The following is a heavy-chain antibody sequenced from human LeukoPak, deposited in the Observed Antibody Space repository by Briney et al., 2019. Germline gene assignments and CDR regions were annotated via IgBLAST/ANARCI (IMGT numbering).Heavy chain of an antibody. Sequence: PSETLSLTCTVSGGAISGYYWSWIRQPPGKGLEWIGNIYYSGSTKYNPSLKSRITISVDTSKNQFSLKLSSVTAADTAVYYCARGGGGTAYFDYWGQGTLVTVSS. CDR3: ARGGGGTAYFDY. CDR2: IYYSGST. CDR1: GGAISGYY. J-gene: IGHJ4*02. V-gene: IGHV4-59*01. D-gene: IGHD2-21*02.